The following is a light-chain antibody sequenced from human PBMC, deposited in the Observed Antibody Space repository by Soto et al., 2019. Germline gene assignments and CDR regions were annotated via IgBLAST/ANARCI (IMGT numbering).Light chain of an antibody. CDR2: EVS. CDR1: SSDVGGYNY. Sequence: QSALTQPASVSGSPGQSITISCTGTSSDVGGYNYVSWYQQHPGKAPKLMIYEVSNRPSGVSNRFSGSKSGNTASLTSSGLQAEDEADCYCSSYTSSSVVVFGGGTKLTVL. J-gene: IGLJ2*01. V-gene: IGLV2-14*01. CDR3: SSYTSSSVVV.